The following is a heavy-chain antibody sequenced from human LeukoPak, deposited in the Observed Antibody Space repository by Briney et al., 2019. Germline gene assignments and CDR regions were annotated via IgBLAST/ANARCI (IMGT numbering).Heavy chain of an antibody. CDR3: AKEWGYCSSTSCYTEDAFDI. J-gene: IGHJ3*02. V-gene: IGHV3-9*01. CDR2: ISWNSGSI. CDR1: GFTFDDYA. Sequence: GGSLRLSCAASGFTFDDYAMHWVRQAPGKGLEWVSGISWNSGSIGYADSVKGRFTISRDNAKNSLYLQMNSLRAEDTALYYCAKEWGYCSSTSCYTEDAFDIWGQGTMVTVSS. D-gene: IGHD2-2*02.